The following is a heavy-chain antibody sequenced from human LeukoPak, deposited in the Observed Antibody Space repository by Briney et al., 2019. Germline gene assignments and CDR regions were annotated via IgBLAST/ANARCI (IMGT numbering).Heavy chain of an antibody. J-gene: IGHJ5*02. CDR1: GFTFSNAW. V-gene: IGHV3-15*01. CDR3: ARVGSYRFDP. CDR2: IKSKTDGGTT. D-gene: IGHD3-16*01. Sequence: KSGGSLSLSCAASGFTFSNAWMSWVRQAPGKGLEWVGRIKSKTDGGTTDYAAPVKGRFTISRDDSKNMLYLQMNSLRAEDTAVYYCARVGSYRFDPWGQGTLVTVSS.